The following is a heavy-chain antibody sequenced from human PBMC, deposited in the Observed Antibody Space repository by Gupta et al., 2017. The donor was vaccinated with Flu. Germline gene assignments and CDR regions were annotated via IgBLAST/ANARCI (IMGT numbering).Heavy chain of an antibody. D-gene: IGHD6-19*01. Sequence: EVQLLESGGTLVQPGGSLRLSCAASGLTFSKFAMNWVRQAPGKGLEWVSAISNTGDITYYADSVKGRFTISRDNSKNTLHLQMNSLRAEDTAVYYCAKMSTGWPTDYWGQGTLVTVSS. CDR3: AKMSTGWPTDY. V-gene: IGHV3-23*01. J-gene: IGHJ4*02. CDR1: GLTFSKFA. CDR2: ISNTGDIT.